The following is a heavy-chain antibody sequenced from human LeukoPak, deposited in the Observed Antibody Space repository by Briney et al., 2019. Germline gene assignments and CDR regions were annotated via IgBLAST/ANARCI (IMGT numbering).Heavy chain of an antibody. CDR3: ARDSIVGDSGGGDY. J-gene: IGHJ4*02. Sequence: GGSLRLSCAASVFTFSSYCMTWVRQAPGKGLEWVSNINGDGSIENYVDSVRGRFTIFRDNAKDSLYLQMNSLRVEDTAVYYCARDSIVGDSGGGDYWGQGTLVTVSS. CDR2: INGDGSIE. CDR1: VFTFSSYC. D-gene: IGHD1-26*01. V-gene: IGHV3-7*01.